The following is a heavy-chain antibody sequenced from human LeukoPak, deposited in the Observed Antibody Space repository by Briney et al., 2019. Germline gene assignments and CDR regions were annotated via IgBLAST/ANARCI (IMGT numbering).Heavy chain of an antibody. CDR1: GFTFSSYW. V-gene: IGHV3-7*01. Sequence: GGSLRLSCAASGFTFSSYWMSWVRQAPGKGLEWVANIKQDGSEKYYVDSVKGRFTISRDNAKNSLFLQMNSLRAEDTAVYYCARTTDNYYYCYMGVWGKGTTVTVSS. CDR2: IKQDGSEK. CDR3: ARTTDNYYYCYMGV. J-gene: IGHJ6*03. D-gene: IGHD4-17*01.